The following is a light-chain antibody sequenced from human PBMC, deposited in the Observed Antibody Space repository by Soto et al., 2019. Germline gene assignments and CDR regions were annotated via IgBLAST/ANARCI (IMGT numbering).Light chain of an antibody. CDR1: QRVSST. CDR2: GAS. CDR3: QQYHSWTRT. J-gene: IGKJ1*01. Sequence: EILMTQSPATLSVSPGERATLSCRASQRVSSTLARYQQKPGQAPRLLIYGASPSATDIPARFSGSGSGSEFNLTISSLQSEDFAVYDCQQYHSWTRTFGQGTKVDIK. V-gene: IGKV3-15*01.